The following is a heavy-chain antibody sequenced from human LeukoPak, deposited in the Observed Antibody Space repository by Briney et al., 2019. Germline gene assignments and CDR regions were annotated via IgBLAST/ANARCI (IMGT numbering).Heavy chain of an antibody. CDR3: ARGISSPFPFDY. CDR2: IYASGST. J-gene: IGHJ4*02. Sequence: SETLSLTCTVSGGSISGYYWSWIRQPAGKGLEWIGRIYASGSTNYNPSLKSRVTISVDTSKNQFSLKLSSVTAADTAVYYCARGISSPFPFDYWGQGTLATVSS. D-gene: IGHD6-13*01. CDR1: GGSISGYY. V-gene: IGHV4-4*07.